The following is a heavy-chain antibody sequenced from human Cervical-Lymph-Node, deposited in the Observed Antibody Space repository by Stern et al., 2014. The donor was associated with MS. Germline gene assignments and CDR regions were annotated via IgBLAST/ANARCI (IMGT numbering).Heavy chain of an antibody. D-gene: IGHD1-1*01. V-gene: IGHV1-69*01. CDR2: IIPLFGTT. CDR3: ARDNDDNGMDV. J-gene: IGHJ6*02. Sequence: VQLVESGAEVKKPGSSVKVSCTASGDTFINFGISWVRQAPGQGLEWMGGIIPLFGTTEYVQKFQGRVSIRQGESANAVFMELCSLRSEDTAVYYCARDNDDNGMDVWGQGTTVTVSS. CDR1: GDTFINFG.